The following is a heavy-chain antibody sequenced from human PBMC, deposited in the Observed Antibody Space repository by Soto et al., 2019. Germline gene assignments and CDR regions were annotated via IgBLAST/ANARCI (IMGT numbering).Heavy chain of an antibody. J-gene: IGHJ4*02. CDR1: GYAFTTYG. CDR2: ISAHNGNT. D-gene: IGHD3-10*01. Sequence: QVHLVQSGAEVKKPGASVKVSCKGSGYAFTTYGIPWVRQAPGQGLEWMGWISAHNGNTTYAQKRQGRVTVTRDTSTSTDYMELRSLRSDDRAVYYCARWRYGAYWGQGALVTVSS. V-gene: IGHV1-18*01. CDR3: ARWRYGAY.